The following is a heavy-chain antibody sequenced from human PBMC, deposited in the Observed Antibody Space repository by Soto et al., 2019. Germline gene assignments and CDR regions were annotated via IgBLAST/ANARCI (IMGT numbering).Heavy chain of an antibody. CDR3: AIVAQKRFWSGYSRNDAFDI. Sequence: ASVKVSCKASGYTFTSYAMHWVRQAPGQKLEWMGWINAGNGNTKYSQKLQGRVTITRDTSASTAYMELSSLRSEDTAVYYCAIVAQKRFWSGYSRNDAFDIWGQGTMVTVSS. V-gene: IGHV1-3*01. CDR1: GYTFTSYA. D-gene: IGHD3-3*01. CDR2: INAGNGNT. J-gene: IGHJ3*02.